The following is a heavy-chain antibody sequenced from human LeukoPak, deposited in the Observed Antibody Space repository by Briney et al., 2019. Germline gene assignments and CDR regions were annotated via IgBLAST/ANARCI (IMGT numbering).Heavy chain of an antibody. D-gene: IGHD2-15*01. Sequence: ASVKVSCKASGYTFTIYYIHWVRQAPGRGLEWMGVINPSGGGTSYAQKFQGRVTMTRDTSTSTVYMDLYSLRSEDTAVYYCAREETRVGGSCYDYWGQGTLVTVSS. CDR1: GYTFTIYY. CDR3: AREETRVGGSCYDY. J-gene: IGHJ4*02. V-gene: IGHV1-46*01. CDR2: INPSGGGT.